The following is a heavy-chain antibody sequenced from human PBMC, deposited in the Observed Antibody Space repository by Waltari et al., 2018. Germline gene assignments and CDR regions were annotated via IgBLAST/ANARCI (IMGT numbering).Heavy chain of an antibody. CDR2: IKEDGGHD. CDR3: VTYPVIGGYWYMDV. D-gene: IGHD2-15*01. V-gene: IGHV3-7*01. J-gene: IGHJ6*03. CDR1: GFNFNTYR. Sequence: EVHLVESGGGLVQPGGSLRLSWATSGFNFNTYRMSWARQATGKGLEGVANIKEDGGHDHYVDSVKGRFTVSRDNAKSSVYLHMSSLRAEDTAVYYCVTYPVIGGYWYMDVWGKGTTVTVSS.